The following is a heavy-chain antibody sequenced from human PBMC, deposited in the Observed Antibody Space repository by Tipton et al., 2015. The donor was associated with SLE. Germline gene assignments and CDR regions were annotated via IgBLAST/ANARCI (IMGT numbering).Heavy chain of an antibody. CDR2: TSGSGGRT. D-gene: IGHD3-22*01. CDR1: GFTFSMYA. V-gene: IGHV3-23*01. J-gene: IGHJ6*02. CDR3: VKDQNARINVRVVVISDAMDV. Sequence: SLRLSCVASGFTFSMYAMNWVRQAPGKGLEWVSATSGSGGRTYYADSVKGRFTISRDNSKNTLYLQMSSLRADDTAVYYCVKDQNARINVRVVVISDAMDVWGQGTTVTVSS.